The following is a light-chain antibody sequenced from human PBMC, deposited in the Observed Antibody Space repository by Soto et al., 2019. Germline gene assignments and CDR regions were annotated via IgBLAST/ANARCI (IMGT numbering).Light chain of an antibody. V-gene: IGKV3-11*01. CDR1: QSVSSY. CDR2: DAS. CDR3: QQRSNFIT. J-gene: IGKJ3*01. Sequence: EMVLTQSPATLSLSPGERATLSCRASQSVSSYLAWYQQKPGQAPRLLIYDASNRATGIPARFSGSGSGTDFTLTISSLEPEDFAVYYCQQRSNFITFGPGTKVDIK.